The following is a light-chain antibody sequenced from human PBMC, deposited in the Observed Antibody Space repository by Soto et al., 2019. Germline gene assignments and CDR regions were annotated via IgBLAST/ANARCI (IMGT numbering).Light chain of an antibody. CDR2: DAS. V-gene: IGKV3-11*01. Sequence: EIVLTQSPATLSLSPGGRATLSCRASQSVSSYLAWYQQKPGQAPRLLIYDASNRATGIPARFSGGGSGTDFTLTISSLEPEDFAVYYCQQRSNWPTFGQGTKVDIK. CDR1: QSVSSY. CDR3: QQRSNWPT. J-gene: IGKJ1*01.